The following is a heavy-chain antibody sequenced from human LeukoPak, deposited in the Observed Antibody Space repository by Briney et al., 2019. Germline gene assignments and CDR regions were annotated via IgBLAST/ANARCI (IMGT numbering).Heavy chain of an antibody. CDR2: INTNTGNP. V-gene: IGHV7-4-1*02. CDR3: ARSDILTGLQNDY. D-gene: IGHD3-9*01. J-gene: IGHJ4*02. Sequence: GASVKVSCKASGYIFTNYGLTWVRQAPGQGLEWMGWINTNTGNPTYAQGFTGRFVFSLDTSVSTAYLQISSLKAEDTAVYYCARSDILTGLQNDYWGQGTLVTVSS. CDR1: GYIFTNYG.